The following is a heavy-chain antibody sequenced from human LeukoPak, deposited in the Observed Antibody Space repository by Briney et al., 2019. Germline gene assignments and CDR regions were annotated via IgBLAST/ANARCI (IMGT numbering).Heavy chain of an antibody. D-gene: IGHD2/OR15-2a*01. CDR1: GYTFSTYS. CDR3: ARIRSNSWPPFPDH. Sequence: ASVTVSCKTSGYTFSTYSITWVRQAPGQGLVWMGWISTYNGDTKYAQRLQGRLTLTTDTSTGTAYMDLRSLRSDDTAVIYCARIRSNSWPPFPDHWGQGTLLIVSS. J-gene: IGHJ5*02. V-gene: IGHV1-18*01. CDR2: ISTYNGDT.